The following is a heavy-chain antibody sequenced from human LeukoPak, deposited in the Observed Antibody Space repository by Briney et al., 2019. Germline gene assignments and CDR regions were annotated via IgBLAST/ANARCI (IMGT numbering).Heavy chain of an antibody. CDR2: IYYSGST. Sequence: SETLSLTCTVSGGSISSYYWSWIRQPPGKGLEWIGYIYYSGSTNYNPSLKSRVTISVDTSKNQFSLKLSSVTAADTAVYYCARHGTWELPYYFDYWGQGTLVTVSS. D-gene: IGHD1-26*01. V-gene: IGHV4-59*08. CDR3: ARHGTWELPYYFDY. CDR1: GGSISSYY. J-gene: IGHJ4*02.